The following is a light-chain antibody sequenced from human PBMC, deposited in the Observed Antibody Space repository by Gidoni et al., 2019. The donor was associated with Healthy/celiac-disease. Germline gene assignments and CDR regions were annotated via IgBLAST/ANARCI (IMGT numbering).Light chain of an antibody. J-gene: IGKJ4*01. V-gene: IGKV1-39*01. CDR3: QQTYSSPLT. CDR1: QSISNY. CDR2: AAS. Sequence: DIQMTQSPSSLSESVGDRVTITCRASQSISNYLNWYQQKPGKAPKLLIYAASSLKSGVPSRFSGSGSGTDFSLTINSLQPEDFATYYCQQTYSSPLTFGGGTKVEIK.